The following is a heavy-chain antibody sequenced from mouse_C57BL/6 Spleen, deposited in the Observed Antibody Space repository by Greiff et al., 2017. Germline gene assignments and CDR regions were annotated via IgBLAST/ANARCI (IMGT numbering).Heavy chain of an antibody. CDR3: TKLHGGYFDY. D-gene: IGHD1-1*01. Sequence: VQLVESGAELVRPGASVTLSCKASGYTFTDYEMHWVKQTPVHGLEWIGAIDPETGGTAYNQKFKGKAILTADKSSSTAYMELRSLTSEDSAVYYCTKLHGGYFDYWGQGTTLTVSS. CDR2: IDPETGGT. V-gene: IGHV1-15*01. CDR1: GYTFTDYE. J-gene: IGHJ2*01.